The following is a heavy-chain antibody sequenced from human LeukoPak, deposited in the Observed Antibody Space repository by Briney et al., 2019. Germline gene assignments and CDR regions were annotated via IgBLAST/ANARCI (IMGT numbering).Heavy chain of an antibody. CDR2: INTGSSYT. Sequence: PGGSLRLSCTASGFTFSDYYMSWIRQAPGKGLVWISYINTGSSYTNYADSVKGRFTISRDNAKNSLYLQMNSLRAEDTAVYYCSRDRYFYYYGMDVGGQGTTVTVSS. CDR1: GFTFSDYY. J-gene: IGHJ6*02. CDR3: SRDRYFYYYGMDV. V-gene: IGHV3-11*05.